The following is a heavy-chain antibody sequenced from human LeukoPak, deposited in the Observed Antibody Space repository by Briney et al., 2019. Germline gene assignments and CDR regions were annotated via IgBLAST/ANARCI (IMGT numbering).Heavy chain of an antibody. J-gene: IGHJ6*03. D-gene: IGHD3-3*01. CDR3: AKDPPSYDFWSGYHDYYYYYMDV. CDR1: GFTFSSYA. CDR2: ISGSGGNT. V-gene: IGHV3-23*01. Sequence: GGSLRLSCAASGFTFSSYAMSWVRQAPGKGLEWVSAISGSGGNTYYADSVKGRFTISRDNSKNTLYLQMNSLRAEDAAVYYCAKDPPSYDFWSGYHDYYYYYMDVWGKGTTVTVSS.